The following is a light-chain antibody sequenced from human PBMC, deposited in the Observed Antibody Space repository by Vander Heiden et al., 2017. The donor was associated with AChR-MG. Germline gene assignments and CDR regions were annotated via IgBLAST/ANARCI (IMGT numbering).Light chain of an antibody. J-gene: IGKJ2*01. Sequence: IMMTQSPDSLAVSLGERATINCKSSQSLLSDSKNFLAWFQQRPGQPPKLLIYWASTRASGAPDRFSGAGSGTDFTLTISSLQAEDVAVYYCQQYYTEPLTFGQGTKLQVK. CDR3: QQYYTEPLT. CDR2: WAS. CDR1: QSLLSDSKNF. V-gene: IGKV4-1*01.